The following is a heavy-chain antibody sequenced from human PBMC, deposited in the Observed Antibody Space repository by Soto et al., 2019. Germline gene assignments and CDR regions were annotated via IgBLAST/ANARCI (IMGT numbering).Heavy chain of an antibody. CDR2: IYYSGST. CDR3: ARSAIHRGGWFDP. Sequence: SETLSLTCSLSTGSISTVYWYWIRHPAPGKGLEWIGHIYYSGSTNYNPSLKSRVTISVDTSKNQVSLKLNSVTAADTAMYFCARSAIHRGGWFDPWGQGTLVTVSS. J-gene: IGHJ5*02. V-gene: IGHV4-59*12. D-gene: IGHD2-21*02. CDR1: TGSISTVY.